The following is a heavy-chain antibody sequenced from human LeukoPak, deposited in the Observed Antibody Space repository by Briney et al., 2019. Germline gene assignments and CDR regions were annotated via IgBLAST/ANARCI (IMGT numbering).Heavy chain of an antibody. Sequence: GGSLRLSCAASGLTFKNYAMTWVRQAPGKGLEWASGISGSGDTTYYADSGKGRFTIFRDNPKNTLYLQMTSLRVEDTAVYYCANAGTDTMRGYWGQGTPVTVSS. CDR1: GLTFKNYA. J-gene: IGHJ4*02. D-gene: IGHD3-22*01. V-gene: IGHV3-23*01. CDR3: ANAGTDTMRGY. CDR2: ISGSGDTT.